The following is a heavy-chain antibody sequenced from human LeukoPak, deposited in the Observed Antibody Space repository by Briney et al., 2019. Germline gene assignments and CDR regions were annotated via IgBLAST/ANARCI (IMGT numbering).Heavy chain of an antibody. V-gene: IGHV3-7*01. J-gene: IGHJ6*02. D-gene: IGHD3-10*01. CDR2: IRQDGSAK. CDR1: GFTLSDHY. CDR3: TRDRQGPKLYEMHV. Sequence: GGSLRLSCAVSGFTLSDHYMDWVRQAPGKGLEWVANIRQDGSAKYYLDSVKGRFTISRDNAKNSLYLQKNSLRAEDTAVYSCTRDRQGPKLYEMHVWGQGTTVTVSS.